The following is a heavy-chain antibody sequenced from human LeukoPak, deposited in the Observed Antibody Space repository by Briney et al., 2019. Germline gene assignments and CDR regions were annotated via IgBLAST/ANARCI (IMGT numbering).Heavy chain of an antibody. Sequence: GSLRLSCAASGFTFSSFWMSWVRQAPVKGLEWLSVVTDTGGNTYHADSVKGRFTISRDNSKNTVYLEMNSLRVEDTAVYYCAKGTVRSCSGPSCYPLDSWGQGTLVTVSS. D-gene: IGHD2-15*01. V-gene: IGHV3-23*01. J-gene: IGHJ4*02. CDR2: VTDTGGNT. CDR3: AKGTVRSCSGPSCYPLDS. CDR1: GFTFSSFW.